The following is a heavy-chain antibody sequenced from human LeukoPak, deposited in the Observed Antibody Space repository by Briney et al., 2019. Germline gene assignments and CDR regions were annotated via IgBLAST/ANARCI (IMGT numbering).Heavy chain of an antibody. D-gene: IGHD2-15*01. V-gene: IGHV4-59*08. Sequence: SGTLSLTCTVSGGSISGYYWSWIRQPPGKGVEWMGYIYYRGSASYNPSIKSRVTISLDASKKQFSLKLTSVTATDTALYYCARYCSGGSCYSGQFDYWGQGTLVTVSS. CDR1: GGSISGYY. J-gene: IGHJ4*02. CDR2: IYYRGSA. CDR3: ARYCSGGSCYSGQFDY.